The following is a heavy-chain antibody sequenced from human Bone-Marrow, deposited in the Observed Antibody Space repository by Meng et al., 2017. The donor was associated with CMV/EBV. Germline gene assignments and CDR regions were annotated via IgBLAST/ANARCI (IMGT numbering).Heavy chain of an antibody. J-gene: IGHJ6*02. V-gene: IGHV3-74*01. D-gene: IGHD3-10*01. CDR2: INSDGSST. CDR3: ARARYYGSGIAGMDV. CDR1: GFTFSSYW. Sequence: GGSLKISCAASGFTFSSYWMHWVRQAPGKGLVWVSRINSDGSSTSYADSVKGRFTISRDNAKNTLYLQMNSLRAEDTAVYYCARARYYGSGIAGMDVWGQGTTVTVSS.